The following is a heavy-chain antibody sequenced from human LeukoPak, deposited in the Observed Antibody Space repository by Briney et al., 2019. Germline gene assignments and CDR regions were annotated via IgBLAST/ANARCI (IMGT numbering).Heavy chain of an antibody. Sequence: SETLSLTCTVYGGSGSSGSYYWSWIRQPPGKGLEWIGYIYFSGSTTYNPSLNSRVTISVDTSKNKFSLKLSSVTAADTAVYYCARVPISTTARGYFDYWGQGTLVTVSS. CDR2: IYFSGST. V-gene: IGHV4-61*01. D-gene: IGHD4-17*01. J-gene: IGHJ4*02. CDR3: ARVPISTTARGYFDY. CDR1: GGSGSSGSYY.